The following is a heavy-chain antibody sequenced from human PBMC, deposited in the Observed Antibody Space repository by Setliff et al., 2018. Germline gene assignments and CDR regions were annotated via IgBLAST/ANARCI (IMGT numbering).Heavy chain of an antibody. CDR1: GGSIRSYY. Sequence: LSLTCTVSGGSIRSYYWNWIRQPPGKGLEWIGYIYYSGSTSYYNPSLKSRVTISVDTPKNQFSLKLSSVTAADTAVYYCARGRAGHSGHWGQGTLVTVSS. V-gene: IGHV4-59*12. D-gene: IGHD6-19*01. CDR3: ARGRAGHSGH. CDR2: IYYSGSTS. J-gene: IGHJ4*02.